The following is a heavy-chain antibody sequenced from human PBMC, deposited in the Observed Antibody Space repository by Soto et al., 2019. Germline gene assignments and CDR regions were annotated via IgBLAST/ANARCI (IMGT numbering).Heavy chain of an antibody. CDR1: GFSLNTSGMC. CDR2: IDWDDDK. D-gene: IGHD3-10*01. CDR3: ARMTVRGVIHFDY. Sequence: TLVNPTQTLTLTCTFSGFSLNTSGMCVSWIRQPPGKALEWLALIDWDDDKYYTTSLKTRLTISKDTYKNQVVLRMTNMDPVDTATYYCARMTVRGVIHFDYWGQGTLVTVSS. V-gene: IGHV2-70*01. J-gene: IGHJ4*02.